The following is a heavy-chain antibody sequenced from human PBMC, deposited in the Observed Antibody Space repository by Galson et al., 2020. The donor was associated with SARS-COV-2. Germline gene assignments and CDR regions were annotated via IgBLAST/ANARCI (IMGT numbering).Heavy chain of an antibody. CDR2: MYPSGST. Sequence: SETLSLTCAVSGYSISTTNYWGWVRQPPGKGLEWIGSMYPSGSTYYNPSLKSRVTISLDTSRNQFSLTLHSVTAADTALYYCARQGVNMIVLVTVPGWFFDLWGRGTLVSVSS. CDR1: GYSISTTNY. CDR3: ARQGVNMIVLVTVPGWFFDL. D-gene: IGHD3-22*01. V-gene: IGHV4-38-2*01. J-gene: IGHJ2*01.